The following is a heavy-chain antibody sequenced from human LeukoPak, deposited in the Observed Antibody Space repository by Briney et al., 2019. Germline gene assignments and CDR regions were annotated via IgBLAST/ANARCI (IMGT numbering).Heavy chain of an antibody. CDR3: ARQDGGYYYYYYMDV. CDR2: IYYSGST. CDR1: GGSISGSSYY. V-gene: IGHV4-39*01. J-gene: IGHJ6*03. Sequence: PSETLSLTCTVSGGSISGSSYYWGWIRQPPGKGLEWIGSIYYSGSTYYNPSLKSRVTISVDTSKNQFSLKLSSVTAADTAVYYCARQDGGYYYYYYMDVWGKGTTVTVSS.